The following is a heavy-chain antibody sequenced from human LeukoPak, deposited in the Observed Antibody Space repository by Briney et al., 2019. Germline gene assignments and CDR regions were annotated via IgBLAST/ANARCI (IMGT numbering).Heavy chain of an antibody. V-gene: IGHV4-59*02. CDR1: GGSVSDYY. D-gene: IGHD1-26*01. Sequence: SETLSLTCTVSGGSVSDYYWSWIRQSPGKGLEWIGYIYYTGTSYNPSLKSRVTISVDASKNQCTLKLSSVTAADTAVYYCARGERKWELLSFFDYWGQGTLVTVSS. J-gene: IGHJ4*02. CDR3: ARGERKWELLSFFDY. CDR2: IYYTGT.